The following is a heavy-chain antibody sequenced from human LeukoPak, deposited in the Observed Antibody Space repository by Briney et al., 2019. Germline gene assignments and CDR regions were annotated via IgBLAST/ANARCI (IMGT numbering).Heavy chain of an antibody. CDR3: ATGYSQGLGSIDY. J-gene: IGHJ4*02. Sequence: ASVKVSCKVSGYTLTELSMHWVRQAPGKGLEWMGGFDPEDGETIYAQKFQGRVAMTEDTSTDTAYMELSGLRSEDTAVYYCATGYSQGLGSIDYWGQGTLVTVSS. V-gene: IGHV1-24*01. D-gene: IGHD5-18*01. CDR2: FDPEDGET. CDR1: GYTLTELS.